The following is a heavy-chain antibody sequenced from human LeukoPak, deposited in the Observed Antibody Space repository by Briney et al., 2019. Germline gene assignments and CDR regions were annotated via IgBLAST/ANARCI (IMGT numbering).Heavy chain of an antibody. V-gene: IGHV3-21*01. Sequence: GESLSLSCAASGFTFNSYNMDWVRQAQGKGLEWVSSVTSIISYTYYADSVKGRFTISRDKSKNSLYLQMLSLRAEDTAVYYCARGIMGSSWYYFDYWGQGTLVTVSS. CDR3: ARGIMGSSWYYFDY. D-gene: IGHD6-13*01. CDR2: VTSIISYT. J-gene: IGHJ4*02. CDR1: GFTFNSYN.